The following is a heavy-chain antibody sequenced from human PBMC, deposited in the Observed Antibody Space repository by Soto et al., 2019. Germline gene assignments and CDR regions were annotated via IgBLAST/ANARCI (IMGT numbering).Heavy chain of an antibody. J-gene: IGHJ4*02. CDR3: ARDPGGFGELFDY. V-gene: IGHV1-69*13. Sequence: ASVKVSCKASGGTFSSYAISWVRQAPGQGLEWMGGIIPIFGTANYAQKFQGRVTITADESTSKAYMELSSLRSEDTAVYYCARDPGGFGELFDYWGQGTLVTVSS. D-gene: IGHD3-10*01. CDR2: IIPIFGTA. CDR1: GGTFSSYA.